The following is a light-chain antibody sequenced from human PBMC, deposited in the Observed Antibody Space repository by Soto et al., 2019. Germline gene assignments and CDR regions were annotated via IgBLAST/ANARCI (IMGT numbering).Light chain of an antibody. Sequence: ETVMTQSPATLSVSPGERATLSCRASQSVSNKLAWYQQKPGQAPRLLIYGASTRATGIPAMCSGSGSGTEFPLTISSLQSEDFAVYYCQQYNNWPRTFGQGTKLEIK. V-gene: IGKV3-15*01. J-gene: IGKJ2*01. CDR2: GAS. CDR1: QSVSNK. CDR3: QQYNNWPRT.